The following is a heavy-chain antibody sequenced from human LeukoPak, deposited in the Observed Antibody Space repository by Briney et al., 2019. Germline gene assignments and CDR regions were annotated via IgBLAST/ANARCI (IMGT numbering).Heavy chain of an antibody. CDR2: IYSGGST. CDR3: ARDRGAVALDAFDI. V-gene: IGHV3-53*01. J-gene: IGHJ3*02. Sequence: RGSLRLSCAASGFTVSTKYMNWVRQAPGKGLEWVSVIYSGGSTYYADSVKGRFTISRDNSKNTVSLQMNSLRADDTAVYYCARDRGAVALDAFDIWGQGTMVTVSS. CDR1: GFTVSTKY. D-gene: IGHD6-19*01.